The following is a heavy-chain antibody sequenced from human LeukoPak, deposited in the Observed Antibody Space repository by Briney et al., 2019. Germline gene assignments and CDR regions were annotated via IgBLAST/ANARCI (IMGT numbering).Heavy chain of an antibody. J-gene: IGHJ3*02. V-gene: IGHV3-21*01. CDR2: ISSSSSYI. CDR3: ARVFQLVPKI. Sequence: GGSLRLSCAASGFTPCSYSMNWVRQAPGKGLEWVSSISSSSSYIYYADSVKGRFTISRDNAKNSLYLQMNSLRAEDTAVYYCARVFQLVPKIWGQGTMVTVSS. CDR1: GFTPCSYS. D-gene: IGHD6-13*01.